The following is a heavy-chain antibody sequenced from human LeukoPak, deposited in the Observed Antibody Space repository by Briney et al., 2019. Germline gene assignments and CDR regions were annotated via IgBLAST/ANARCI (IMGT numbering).Heavy chain of an antibody. Sequence: SETLSLTCAVYGGSFSGYYWSWIRQPPGKGLEWIGEINHSGSTNYNPSLKSRVTISVDTSKNQFSLKLSSVTAADTAVYYCAREGGFYRPLDYSGQGTLVTVSS. CDR3: AREGGFYRPLDY. CDR2: INHSGST. V-gene: IGHV4-34*01. J-gene: IGHJ4*02. D-gene: IGHD3-3*01. CDR1: GGSFSGYY.